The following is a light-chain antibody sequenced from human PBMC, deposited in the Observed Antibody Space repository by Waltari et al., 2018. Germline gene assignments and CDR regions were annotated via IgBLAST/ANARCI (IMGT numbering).Light chain of an antibody. J-gene: IGKJ4*01. CDR1: QSISSY. CDR2: AAS. V-gene: IGKV1-39*01. CDR3: QQSYSMFALT. Sequence: DIQMTQSPSSLSASVGDRVTITCRASQSISSYLNWYQQKPGKATKLLIYAASSLQSGVPSRFSGSGSGTDFTLTISSLQPEDFATYYCQQSYSMFALTFGGGTKVEIK.